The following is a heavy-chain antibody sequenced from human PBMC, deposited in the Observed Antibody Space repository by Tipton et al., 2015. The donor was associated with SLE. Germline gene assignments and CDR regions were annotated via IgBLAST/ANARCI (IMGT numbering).Heavy chain of an antibody. CDR2: ISGTGDTT. CDR1: GFTFSTFV. D-gene: IGHD1-20*01. Sequence: SLRLSCAASGFTFSTFVMGWVRQPPGKGLEWVSGISGTGDTTFYADSVKGRFTISRDNSKNTLYLQINSLRAEETAVYYCAKRFGYPHITAPNYFDYWGQGTLVTVSS. J-gene: IGHJ4*02. CDR3: AKRFGYPHITAPNYFDY. V-gene: IGHV3-23*01.